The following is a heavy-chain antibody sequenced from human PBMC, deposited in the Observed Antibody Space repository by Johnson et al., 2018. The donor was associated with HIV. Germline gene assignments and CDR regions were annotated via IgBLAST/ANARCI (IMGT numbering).Heavy chain of an antibody. CDR3: ARGDNYYDSSGYYFAFDI. J-gene: IGHJ3*02. CDR2: ISRNGGRT. CDR1: GFTFSNYA. V-gene: IGHV3-64*01. Sequence: VQLVESGGGLVQPGGSLRLSCAASGFTFSNYAMHWVRQAPGKGLEYVSAISRNGGRTYYAQYVKGRFTISRDNSKNTLYLQMGSLRAEDMAVYYCARGDNYYDSSGYYFAFDILGQGTMVTVSS. D-gene: IGHD3-22*01.